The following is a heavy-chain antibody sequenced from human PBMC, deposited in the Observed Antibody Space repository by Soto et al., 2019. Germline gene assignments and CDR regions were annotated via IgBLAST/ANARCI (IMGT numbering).Heavy chain of an antibody. Sequence: QVQLVESGGGLVKPGGSLRLSCAASGFTFSDYYMSWIRQAPGKGLEWVSYISSSGSTIYYADSVKGRFTSSRDNAKNSLYLQMTSLRAEYTAVYYCASSGFGELLDASNWFDPWGQGTLVTVSS. D-gene: IGHD3-10*01. J-gene: IGHJ5*02. V-gene: IGHV3-11*01. CDR2: ISSSGSTI. CDR1: GFTFSDYY. CDR3: ASSGFGELLDASNWFDP.